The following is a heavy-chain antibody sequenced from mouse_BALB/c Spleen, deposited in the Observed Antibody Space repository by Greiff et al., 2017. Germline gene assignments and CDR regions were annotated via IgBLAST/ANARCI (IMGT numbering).Heavy chain of an antibody. CDR2: IWSGGST. CDR3: ARNPFITWGAMDY. J-gene: IGHJ4*01. D-gene: IGHD1-2*01. CDR1: GFSLTSYG. Sequence: VQLQQSGPGLVQPSQSLSITCTVSGFSLTSYGVHWVRQSPGKGLEWLVVIWSGGSTDYNAAFISRLSISKDNSKSQVFFKMNSLQANDTAIYYCARNPFITWGAMDYWGQGTSVTVSS. V-gene: IGHV2-2*02.